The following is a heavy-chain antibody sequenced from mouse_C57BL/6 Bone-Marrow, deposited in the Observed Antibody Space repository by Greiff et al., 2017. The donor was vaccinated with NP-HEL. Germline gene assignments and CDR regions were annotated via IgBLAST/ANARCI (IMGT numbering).Heavy chain of an antibody. V-gene: IGHV1-26*01. Sequence: EVQLQQSGPELVKPGASVKISCKASGYTFTDYYMNWVKQSHGKSLEWIGDINPNNGGTSYNQKFKGKATLTVDKSSSTAYMELRSLTSEDSAVYYCARGLHCSNLAWFAYWGQGTLVTVSA. CDR2: INPNNGGT. CDR1: GYTFTDYY. D-gene: IGHD2-5*01. J-gene: IGHJ3*01. CDR3: ARGLHCSNLAWFAY.